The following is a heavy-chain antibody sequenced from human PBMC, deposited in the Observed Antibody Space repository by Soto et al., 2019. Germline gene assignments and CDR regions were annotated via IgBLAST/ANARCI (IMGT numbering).Heavy chain of an antibody. D-gene: IGHD6-6*01. Sequence: QVQLVQSGPEVKIPGASVKVSCKASGYPFSTSYIHWVRQAPGRGLEWLGWVSPNNGRTLYAQKFQGRVTLPRDTSITTAYMDISRLTSDDTAIYYCARVEGSASSTGDWGQGTLITVSS. CDR3: ARVEGSASSTGD. V-gene: IGHV1-2*02. J-gene: IGHJ4*02. CDR2: VSPNNGRT. CDR1: GYPFSTSY.